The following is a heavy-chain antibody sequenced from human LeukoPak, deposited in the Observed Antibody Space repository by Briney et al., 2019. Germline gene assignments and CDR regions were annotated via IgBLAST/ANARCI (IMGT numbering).Heavy chain of an antibody. D-gene: IGHD1-14*01. CDR3: ARGVEPLAANTLAY. V-gene: IGHV3-53*01. CDR1: GFTVITND. Sequence: GGSLRLSCAASGFTVITNDMTWVRQAPGNGLEWVSVLYSDGNTKYADSVQGRFTISRDNSKNTLYLEMNSLSPDDTAVYYCARGVEPLAANTLAYWGQGTLVTVSS. CDR2: LYSDGNT. J-gene: IGHJ4*02.